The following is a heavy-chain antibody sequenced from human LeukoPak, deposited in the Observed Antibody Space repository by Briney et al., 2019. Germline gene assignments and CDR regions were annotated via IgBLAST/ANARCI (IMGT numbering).Heavy chain of an antibody. Sequence: PSQTLSLTCAVYGGSFSGYYWSWIRQPPGRGLEWIGEINHSGSTNYNPSLKSRVTISVDTSKNQFSLKLSSVTAADTAVYYCARGGENTAMVPFGYWGQGTLVTVSS. CDR1: GGSFSGYY. D-gene: IGHD5-18*01. J-gene: IGHJ4*02. V-gene: IGHV4-34*01. CDR3: ARGGENTAMVPFGY. CDR2: INHSGST.